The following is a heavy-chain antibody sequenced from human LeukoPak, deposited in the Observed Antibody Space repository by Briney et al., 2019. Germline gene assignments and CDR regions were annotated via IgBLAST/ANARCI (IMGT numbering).Heavy chain of an antibody. D-gene: IGHD3-22*01. Sequence: SETLSLTCAVYGGSFSGYYWSWIRQPPGKGLEWIGEINHSGSTNYNPSLKSRVTISVDTSKNQFSLKLSSVTAADTAVYYCNYYYDSSGIVFDYWGQGTLVTVSS. V-gene: IGHV4-34*01. CDR2: INHSGST. CDR1: GGSFSGYY. J-gene: IGHJ4*02. CDR3: NYYYDSSGIVFDY.